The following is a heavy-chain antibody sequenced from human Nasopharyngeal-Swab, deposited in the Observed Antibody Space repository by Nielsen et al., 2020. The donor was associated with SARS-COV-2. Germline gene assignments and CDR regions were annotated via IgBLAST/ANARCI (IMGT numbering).Heavy chain of an antibody. Sequence: ESLKISCAASGFTFDDYAMHWVRQAPGKGLEWIGYIYYSGSTNYNPSLKSRVTISVDTSKNQFSLKLSSVTAADTAVYYCARVAPYYYYYMDVWGKGTTVTVSS. V-gene: IGHV4-59*01. CDR2: IYYSGST. J-gene: IGHJ6*03. CDR3: ARVAPYYYYYMDV. CDR1: GFTFDDYA.